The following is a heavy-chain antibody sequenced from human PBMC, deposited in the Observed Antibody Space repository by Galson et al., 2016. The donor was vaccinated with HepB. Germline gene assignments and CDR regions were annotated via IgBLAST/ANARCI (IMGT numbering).Heavy chain of an antibody. CDR2: ITPSSSYN. Sequence: SLRLSCAASGFTFRHYYMSWIRQAPGKGLEWLSSITPSSSYNFYAESVKGRFTISRDNAKNSLFLQMNSLRAEDTAVYYCAREGPDYTSTSGIDYWGQGTLVTVSS. D-gene: IGHD6-6*01. J-gene: IGHJ4*02. V-gene: IGHV3-11*06. CDR3: AREGPDYTSTSGIDY. CDR1: GFTFRHYY.